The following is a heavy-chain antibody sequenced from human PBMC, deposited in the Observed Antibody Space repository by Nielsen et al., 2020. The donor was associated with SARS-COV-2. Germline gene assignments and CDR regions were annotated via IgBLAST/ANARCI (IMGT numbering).Heavy chain of an antibody. CDR2: ISYDGSNK. CDR1: GFTFSSYA. CDR3: ARDNFYYDSSGYYYGYYYYYGMDV. J-gene: IGHJ6*02. Sequence: GESLKISCAASGFTFSSYAMHWVRQAPGKGLEWVAVISYDGSNKYYADSVKGRFTISRDNSKNTLYLQMNSLRAEDTAVYYCARDNFYYDSSGYYYGYYYYYGMDVWGQGTTVTVSS. D-gene: IGHD3-22*01. V-gene: IGHV3-30-3*01.